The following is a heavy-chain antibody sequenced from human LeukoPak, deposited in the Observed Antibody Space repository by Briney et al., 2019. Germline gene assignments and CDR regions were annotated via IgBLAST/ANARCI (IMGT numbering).Heavy chain of an antibody. CDR3: AKDDHERGADY. J-gene: IGHJ4*02. V-gene: IGHV3-30*18. D-gene: IGHD3-10*01. CDR1: GFTFSSYG. CDR2: ISYDGSNK. Sequence: GRSLRLSCAASGFTFSSYGMHWVRQAPGKGLEWVAVISYDGSNKYYADSVKGRFTISRDNSKSTLYLQMNSLRAEDTAVYYCAKDDHERGADYWGQGTLVTVSS.